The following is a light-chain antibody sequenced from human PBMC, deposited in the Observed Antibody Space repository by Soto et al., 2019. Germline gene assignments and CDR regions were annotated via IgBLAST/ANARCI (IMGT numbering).Light chain of an antibody. V-gene: IGLV8-61*01. CDR1: SGSVSTGYY. J-gene: IGLJ3*02. Sequence: QTVVTQEPSLSVSPGGTVTLTCGLSSGSVSTGYYPSWYQQTPGQAPRTLIHSTNTRSSGVPDRFSGSILGNKAALTITGAQADDECDYYCVLYTGNGISVFGGGTQLTVL. CDR2: STN. CDR3: VLYTGNGISV.